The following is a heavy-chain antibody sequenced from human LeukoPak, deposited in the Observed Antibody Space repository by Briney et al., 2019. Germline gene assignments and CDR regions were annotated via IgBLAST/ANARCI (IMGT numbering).Heavy chain of an antibody. CDR2: IYYTGST. J-gene: IGHJ3*02. V-gene: IGHV4-4*07. CDR3: ANGHYCTSTSCPGRGAFDI. Sequence: SETLSLTCTVSNGSISNYYWTWIRQPAGKGLEWIGRIYYTGSTNYNPSLKSRVIMSVDTSKNQFSLKLNSVTAADTALYYCANGHYCTSTSCPGRGAFDIWGQGTMVTVSS. D-gene: IGHD2-2*01. CDR1: NGSISNYY.